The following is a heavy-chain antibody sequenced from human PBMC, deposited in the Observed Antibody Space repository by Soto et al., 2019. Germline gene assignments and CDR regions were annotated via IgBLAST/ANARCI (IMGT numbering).Heavy chain of an antibody. D-gene: IGHD1-7*01. CDR1: GGTFSSYA. J-gene: IGHJ3*02. CDR3: ARDKTGTTAYAFDI. V-gene: IGHV1-69*13. CDR2: IIPIFGTA. Sequence: SVKVSCKASGGTFSSYAISWVGQAPGQGLEWMGGIIPIFGTANYAQKFQGRVTITADESTSTAYMELSSLRSEDTAVYYCARDKTGTTAYAFDIWGQGTMVTVSS.